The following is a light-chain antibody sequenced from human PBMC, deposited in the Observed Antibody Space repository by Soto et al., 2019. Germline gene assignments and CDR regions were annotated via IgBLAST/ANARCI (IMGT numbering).Light chain of an antibody. CDR1: SSNIGAEYD. Sequence: QSVLTQPPSVSGAPGQRVAISCTGSSSNIGAEYDVHWYQQLPGTAPKRLIYGDNNRPSGVPDRFSGSKSGTSASLAITGLQPEDEADYYCASLTTTNFVFGAGTKVTVL. CDR3: ASLTTTNFV. V-gene: IGLV1-40*01. CDR2: GDN. J-gene: IGLJ1*01.